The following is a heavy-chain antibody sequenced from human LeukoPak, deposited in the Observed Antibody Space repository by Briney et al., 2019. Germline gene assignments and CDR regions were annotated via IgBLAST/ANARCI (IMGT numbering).Heavy chain of an antibody. Sequence: GASVKVSCKVSGYTLTELSMHWVRQAPGKGLEWMGGFDPEDGETIYAQKFQGRVTMTEDTSTDTAYMELSSLRSEDTAVCYCATDLTSRYPFGGWGQGTLVTVSS. D-gene: IGHD2-15*01. V-gene: IGHV1-24*01. CDR3: ATDLTSRYPFGG. J-gene: IGHJ4*02. CDR1: GYTLTELS. CDR2: FDPEDGET.